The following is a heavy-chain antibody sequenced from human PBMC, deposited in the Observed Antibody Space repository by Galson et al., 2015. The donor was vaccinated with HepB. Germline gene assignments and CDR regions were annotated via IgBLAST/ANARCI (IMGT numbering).Heavy chain of an antibody. CDR2: ISYDGTNK. D-gene: IGHD2/OR15-2a*01. CDR1: GFIFSTYT. CDR3: ATIALSEYNSAWPGDH. Sequence: SLRLSCATSGFIFSTYTMRWVRQAPGKGLEWVASISYDGTNKNYADSLRGRFTISRDNSKNTLYLQVDSLRAEDTAIYYCATIALSEYNSAWPGDHWGQGTRVSVSS. V-gene: IGHV3-30-3*01. J-gene: IGHJ4*01.